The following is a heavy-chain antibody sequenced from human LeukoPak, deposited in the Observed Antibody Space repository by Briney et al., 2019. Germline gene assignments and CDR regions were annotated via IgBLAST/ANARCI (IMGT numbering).Heavy chain of an antibody. Sequence: PSETLSLTCAVSGGSISGRYWSWIRQPPGKGLEWIANWRYDGSPNYTPSLESRATISLDTSKNQFSLRLTSETAADTAVYYCVVTQKWLAFDYWGQGILVTVFS. V-gene: IGHV4-59*08. D-gene: IGHD6-19*01. CDR1: GGSISGRY. CDR2: WRYDGSP. J-gene: IGHJ4*02. CDR3: VVTQKWLAFDY.